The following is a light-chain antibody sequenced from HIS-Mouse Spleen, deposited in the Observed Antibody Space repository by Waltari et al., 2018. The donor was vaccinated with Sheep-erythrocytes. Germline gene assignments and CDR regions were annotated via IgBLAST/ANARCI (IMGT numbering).Light chain of an antibody. CDR3: AAWDDSLNGPV. Sequence: QSVLTQPPSVSEAPRQRVTISCSGSSSNIGTNAVNWYQQLPGKAPKLLIYYDDLLPSGGSDRFSGSKSGTSASLAISGLQSEDEADYYCAAWDDSLNGPVFGGGTKLTVL. CDR2: YDD. CDR1: SSNIGTNA. J-gene: IGLJ3*02. V-gene: IGLV1-36*01.